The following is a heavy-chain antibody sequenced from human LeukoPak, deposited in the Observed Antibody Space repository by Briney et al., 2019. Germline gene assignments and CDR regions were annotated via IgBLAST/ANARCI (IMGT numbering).Heavy chain of an antibody. CDR2: IYYSGST. CDR1: GGSISSYY. D-gene: IGHD4-17*01. J-gene: IGHJ5*02. V-gene: IGHV4-59*01. CDR3: ARDYGDYGVVRVRFDP. Sequence: SETLSLTCTVSGGSISSYYWSWIRQPPGKGLEWIGNIYYSGSTNYNPSLKSRVTISVDTSKNQFSLKLSSVTAADTAVYYCARDYGDYGVVRVRFDPWGQGTLVTVSS.